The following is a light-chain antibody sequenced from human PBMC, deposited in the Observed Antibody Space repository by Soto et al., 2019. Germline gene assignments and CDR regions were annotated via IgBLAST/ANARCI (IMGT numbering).Light chain of an antibody. V-gene: IGKV1-39*01. J-gene: IGKJ1*01. CDR3: QQYNSYPWT. CDR2: AAS. Sequence: DIQMTQSPSSLSASVGDRVTITCGASQSISSYLNWYQQKPGKAPKLLIYAASSLQSGVPSRFSGSGSGTDFTLTISSLQPEDFATYYCQQYNSYPWTFGHGTKVDIK. CDR1: QSISSY.